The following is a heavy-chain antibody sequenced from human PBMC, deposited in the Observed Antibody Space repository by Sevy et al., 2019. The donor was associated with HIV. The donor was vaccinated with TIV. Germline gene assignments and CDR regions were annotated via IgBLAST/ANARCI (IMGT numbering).Heavy chain of an antibody. D-gene: IGHD6-19*01. Sequence: GGSLRLSCTASGFTFGDYALRWLRQAPGKGLEWVGFIRSKAYGGTTEYAASVKGRFTISRDDSKSIAYLQMNSLKTEDTAVYYCTRARGGWYQYYFYYWGQGTLVTVSS. CDR3: TRARGGWYQYYFYY. V-gene: IGHV3-49*03. CDR1: GFTFGDYA. CDR2: IRSKAYGGTT. J-gene: IGHJ4*02.